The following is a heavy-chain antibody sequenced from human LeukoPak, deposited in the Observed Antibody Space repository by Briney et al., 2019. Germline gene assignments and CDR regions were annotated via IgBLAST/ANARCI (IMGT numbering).Heavy chain of an antibody. CDR1: GYTFTSYG. V-gene: IGHV1-18*01. D-gene: IGHD3-16*01. J-gene: IGHJ4*02. CDR2: ISAYNGNT. Sequence: GASVKVSCKASGYTFTSYGISWVRQSPGQGLEWMGWISAYNGNTNYAQKLQGRVTMTTDTSMSTAYMELRSLRSDDTAVYYCARDKDYIWGSSPKFDYWGQGTLVTVSS. CDR3: ARDKDYIWGSSPKFDY.